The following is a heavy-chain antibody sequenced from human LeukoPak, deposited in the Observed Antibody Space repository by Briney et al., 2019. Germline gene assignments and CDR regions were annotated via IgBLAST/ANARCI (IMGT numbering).Heavy chain of an antibody. D-gene: IGHD6-13*01. J-gene: IGHJ4*02. CDR3: ARGERFLIVAALS. CDR1: GYTFTAYP. CDR2: INTYTGNP. V-gene: IGHV7-4-1*02. Sequence: ASVKVSCKASGYTFTAYPMHWVRQAPGQGLEWMGWINTYTGNPTYAQGFTGRYVFSLDTSVSTTYLQISSLKAEDTGVYYCARGERFLIVAALSWGQGTLVTVSS.